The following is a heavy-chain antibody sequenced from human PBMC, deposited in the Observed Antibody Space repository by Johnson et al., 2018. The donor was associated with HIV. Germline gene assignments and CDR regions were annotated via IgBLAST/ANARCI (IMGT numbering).Heavy chain of an antibody. D-gene: IGHD6-19*01. V-gene: IGHV3-9*01. CDR3: ATGAQWLVLLDAFES. CDR2: ISWNSGSI. J-gene: IGHJ3*02. CDR1: GFTFDDYA. Sequence: VQLVESGGGLVQPGRSLRLSCAASGFTFDDYAMHWVRQAPGKGLEWVSGISWNSGSIGYADSVKGRFTISRDHAKNSLFLQMNSLRAEDPALYYCATGAQWLVLLDAFESWGQGTMVTVSS.